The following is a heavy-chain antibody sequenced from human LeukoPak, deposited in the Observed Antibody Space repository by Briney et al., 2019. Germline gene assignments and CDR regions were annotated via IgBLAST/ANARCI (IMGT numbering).Heavy chain of an antibody. V-gene: IGHV3-20*01. Sequence: PGGSLRLSCAASGFTVSIYGMRCVRQAPGKGVECGWGINWNGGSTGYADSVKGRFTISRDNAKNSLYLKMNSLRAEHTALYHCARVLRLERPYYYYYMDVWGKGTTVTISS. CDR1: GFTVSIYG. D-gene: IGHD1-1*01. CDR2: INWNGGST. J-gene: IGHJ6*03. CDR3: ARVLRLERPYYYYYMDV.